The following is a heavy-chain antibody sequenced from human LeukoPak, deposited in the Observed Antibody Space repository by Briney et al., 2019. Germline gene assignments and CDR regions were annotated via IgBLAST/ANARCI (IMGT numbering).Heavy chain of an antibody. V-gene: IGHV1-69*05. CDR1: EGTFSSYA. CDR3: ARSLNYDYVWGSYRLYYFDY. D-gene: IGHD3-16*02. J-gene: IGHJ4*02. CDR2: HIPIFATA. Sequence: SVKVSCKASEGTFSSYAISWVRKAPVQGLEWMREHIPIFATANYAQKFQGRVTITTDESTSTAYIELSSLRSEDTAVYYCARSLNYDYVWGSYRLYYFDYWGQGTLVTVSS.